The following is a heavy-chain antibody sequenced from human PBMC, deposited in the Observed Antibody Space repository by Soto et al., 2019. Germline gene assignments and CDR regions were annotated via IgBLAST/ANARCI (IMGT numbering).Heavy chain of an antibody. V-gene: IGHV2-5*02. CDR1: GFSFTTDGMG. D-gene: IGHD1-7*01. CDR3: AHVYWAASGTRYYFDY. J-gene: IGHJ4*02. Sequence: QITLKESGPTLVKPTQTLTLTCTFSGFSFTTDGMGVGWIRQPPGKALEWLALIYWDDDKRFSPSLKSRLTITKDASRTQVVLTLTNMDPADTATYYCAHVYWAASGTRYYFDYWGQGTLVTVSS. CDR2: IYWDDDK.